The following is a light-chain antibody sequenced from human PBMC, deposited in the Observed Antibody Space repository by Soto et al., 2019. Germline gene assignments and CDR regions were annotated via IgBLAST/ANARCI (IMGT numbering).Light chain of an antibody. Sequence: ETVFAQSPCTLSLSPGERATLACMASKSVSARYLAWYQQKPGQPPPLLVYGASTRAAGIPDRFRGSGSGTDFTLNISRPEPEDFAMFYRQQYGNSPLTCGGGTRWIS. CDR2: GAS. CDR3: QQYGNSPLT. V-gene: IGKV3-20*01. CDR1: KSVSARY. J-gene: IGKJ4*01.